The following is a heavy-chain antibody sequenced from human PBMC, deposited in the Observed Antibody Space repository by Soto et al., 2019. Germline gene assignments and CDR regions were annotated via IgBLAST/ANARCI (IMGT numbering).Heavy chain of an antibody. V-gene: IGHV4-31*03. CDR1: GGSISSGGYY. J-gene: IGHJ5*02. CDR3: ARDCSGSSSDLPGFDP. CDR2: IYYSGST. D-gene: IGHD6-6*01. Sequence: LSLTCTVSGGSISSGGYYWSWIRQHPGKGLEWIGYIYYSGSTYYNPSLKSRVTISVDTSKNQFSLKLSSVTAADTAVYYCARDCSGSSSDLPGFDPWGQGTLATVSS.